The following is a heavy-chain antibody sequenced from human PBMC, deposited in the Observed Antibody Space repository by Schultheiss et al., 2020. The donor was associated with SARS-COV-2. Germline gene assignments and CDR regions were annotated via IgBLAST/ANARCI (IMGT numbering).Heavy chain of an antibody. J-gene: IGHJ2*01. Sequence: LRLSCTVSGGSISSGDYYWSWIRQPPGKGLEWIGYIYYSGSTYYNPSLKSRVTISVDTSKNQFSLKLSSVTAADTAVYYCARYYYGSGSYRNYWYFDLWGRGTLVTVSS. D-gene: IGHD3-10*01. CDR3: ARYYYGSGSYRNYWYFDL. V-gene: IGHV4-30-4*01. CDR1: GGSISSGDYY. CDR2: IYYSGST.